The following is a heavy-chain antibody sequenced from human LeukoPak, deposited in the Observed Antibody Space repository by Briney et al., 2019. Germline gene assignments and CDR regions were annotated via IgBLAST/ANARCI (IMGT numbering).Heavy chain of an antibody. CDR3: ARGGEGYFYVS. D-gene: IGHD5-24*01. Sequence: PSQTLSLTCTVSRGSVSSGNYYWNWIRQPPGKGLEWIGYISYSGSTHYIPSLKSRVTISKDTSRNQFSLEVASVTAADTAVYYCARGGEGYFYVSWGQGTLVTVSS. V-gene: IGHV4-30-4*01. CDR2: ISYSGST. J-gene: IGHJ5*02. CDR1: RGSVSSGNYY.